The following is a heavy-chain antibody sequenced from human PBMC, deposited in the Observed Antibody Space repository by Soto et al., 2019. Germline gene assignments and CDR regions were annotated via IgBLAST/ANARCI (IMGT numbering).Heavy chain of an antibody. CDR1: GGTFSSYA. CDR2: IIPIFGTA. Sequence: SVKVSCKASGGTFSSYAISWVRQAPGQGLEWMGGIIPIFGTANYAQKFQGRVTITADESTSTAYMELNSLRPEDTAVYYCLKPGGIGTTWSWFDSWGQGTLVTVSS. J-gene: IGHJ5*01. V-gene: IGHV1-69*13. CDR3: LKPGGIGTTWSWFDS. D-gene: IGHD1-7*01.